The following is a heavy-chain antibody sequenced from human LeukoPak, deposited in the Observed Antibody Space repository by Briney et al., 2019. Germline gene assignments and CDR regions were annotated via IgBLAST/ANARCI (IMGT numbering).Heavy chain of an antibody. CDR2: ISYDGSNK. J-gene: IGHJ4*02. V-gene: IGHV3-30*04. Sequence: PGGSLRLSCAASGFTFSSYAMHWVRQAPGKGLEWVAVISYDGSNKYYADSVKGRFTISRDNSENTLYLQMNSLRAEDTAVYYCARPLGGGFDYWGQGTLVTVSS. D-gene: IGHD4-23*01. CDR1: GFTFSSYA. CDR3: ARPLGGGFDY.